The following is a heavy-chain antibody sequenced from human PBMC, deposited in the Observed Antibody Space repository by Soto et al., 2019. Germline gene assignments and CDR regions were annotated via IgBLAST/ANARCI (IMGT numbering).Heavy chain of an antibody. J-gene: IGHJ4*02. CDR1: NGTIGTTTCY. CDR2: IFYSGST. Sequence: SETLPLTTTVSNGTIGTTTCYWGWFRPPPGKGLDWIANIFYSGSTYYNPSLKSRVTISVDTSKNQFSLKLSSVTAADTAVYYGARRGGSYFDYWGQGTLVTGSS. CDR3: ARRGGSYFDY. D-gene: IGHD3-16*01. V-gene: IGHV4-39*01.